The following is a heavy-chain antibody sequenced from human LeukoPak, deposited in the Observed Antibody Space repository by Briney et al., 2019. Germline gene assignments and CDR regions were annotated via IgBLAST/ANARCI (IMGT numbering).Heavy chain of an antibody. Sequence: SVKVSCKASGGTFSSYAISWVRQAPGQGLEWMGGITPIFGTANYAQKFQDRVTITADESTSTAYMELSSLRSEDTAVYYCARDTRIAAAEYSFASWGQGTLVTVSS. CDR3: ARDTRIAAAEYSFAS. CDR2: ITPIFGTA. CDR1: GGTFSSYA. V-gene: IGHV1-69*01. D-gene: IGHD6-13*01. J-gene: IGHJ4*02.